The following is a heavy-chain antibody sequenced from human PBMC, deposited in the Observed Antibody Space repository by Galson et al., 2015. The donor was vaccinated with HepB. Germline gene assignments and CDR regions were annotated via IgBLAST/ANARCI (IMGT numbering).Heavy chain of an antibody. CDR1: GFTFDDYA. Sequence: SLRLSCAASGFTFDDYAMHWVRQAPGKGLEWVSGISWNSGSIGYADSVKGRFTISRDNAKNSLYLQMNSLRAEDTALYYCAKDASEYSSSSVDFDYWGQGTLVTVSS. CDR3: AKDASEYSSSSVDFDY. J-gene: IGHJ4*02. D-gene: IGHD6-13*01. CDR2: ISWNSGSI. V-gene: IGHV3-9*01.